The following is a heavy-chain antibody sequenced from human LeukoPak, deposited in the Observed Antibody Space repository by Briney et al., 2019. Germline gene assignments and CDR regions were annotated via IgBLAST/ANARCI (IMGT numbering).Heavy chain of an antibody. CDR3: ARLRGNWFDP. Sequence: PSETLSLTCAVSGGSISSYYWSWIRQPPGKGLEWIGYIYTSGSTNYNPSLKSRVTISVDTSKNQFSLELSSVTAADTAVYYCARLRGNWFDPWGQGTLVTVSS. CDR1: GGSISSYY. V-gene: IGHV4-4*09. CDR2: IYTSGST. J-gene: IGHJ5*02. D-gene: IGHD3-16*01.